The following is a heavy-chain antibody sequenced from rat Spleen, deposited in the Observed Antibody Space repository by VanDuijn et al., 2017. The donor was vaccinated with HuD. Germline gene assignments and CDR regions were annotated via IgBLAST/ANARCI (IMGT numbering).Heavy chain of an antibody. V-gene: IGHV5-7*01. J-gene: IGHJ2*01. Sequence: EVQLVESGGGLVQPGRSLKLSCAASGFTFSDYYMAWVRQAPTKGLEWVATITYDGSGTYYRDSVKGRFTISRDNAKSTLYLQMDSLRSEDTATYYCARHTYSPLYFDYWGQGVMVTVSS. D-gene: IGHD1-1*01. CDR3: ARHTYSPLYFDY. CDR1: GFTFSDYY. CDR2: ITYDGSGT.